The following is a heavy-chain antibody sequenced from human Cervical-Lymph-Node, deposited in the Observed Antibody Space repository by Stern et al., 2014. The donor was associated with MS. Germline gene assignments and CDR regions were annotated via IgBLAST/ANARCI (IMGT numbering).Heavy chain of an antibody. J-gene: IGHJ4*02. V-gene: IGHV1-3*01. CDR3: TAVDYGDY. D-gene: IGHD4-17*01. Sequence: QVQLVQSGAEVKKPGASVKVSCKASGYTFSTYAIHWVRQAPGQRLEWMGWIDAGNGNPKYTQKFQGRVTFSRDTSASTAYMELSSLGSEDTAVYYCTAVDYGDYGGQGTLVTVSS. CDR2: IDAGNGNP. CDR1: GYTFSTYA.